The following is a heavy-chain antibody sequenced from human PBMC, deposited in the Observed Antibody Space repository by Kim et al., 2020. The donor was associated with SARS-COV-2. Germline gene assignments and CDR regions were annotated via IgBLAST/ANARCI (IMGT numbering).Heavy chain of an antibody. J-gene: IGHJ4*02. CDR3: GKDRGGSGWPVFDY. Sequence: YANSVNGRLTISRDSSKHTLYLQLNSLRVGDTAVYYCGKDRGGSGWPVFDYWGQGTLVTVSS. D-gene: IGHD6-19*01. V-gene: IGHV3-23*01.